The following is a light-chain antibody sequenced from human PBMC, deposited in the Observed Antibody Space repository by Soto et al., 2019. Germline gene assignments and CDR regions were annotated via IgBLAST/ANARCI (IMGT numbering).Light chain of an antibody. CDR3: QQYNSYST. Sequence: DIQLTQSPSFLSASVGDRVTITCRASQGISTYLAWYQQKLGKAPKLLIYDASTLQSGVPSRFSGSGSGTEFTLTISSLQPDDFATYYCQQYNSYSTFGQGTKVDIK. CDR2: DAS. CDR1: QGISTY. V-gene: IGKV1-9*01. J-gene: IGKJ1*01.